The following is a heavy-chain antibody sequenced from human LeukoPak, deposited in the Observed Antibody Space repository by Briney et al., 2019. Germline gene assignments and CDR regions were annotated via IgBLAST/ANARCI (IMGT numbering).Heavy chain of an antibody. J-gene: IGHJ4*02. CDR1: GASITSYY. CDR2: TYTSDTT. V-gene: IGHV4-59*07. CDR3: AKGGTVALDY. D-gene: IGHD4-23*01. Sequence: SDTLSLTCTVSGASITSYYWSWIRQSPGQGLEWIGCTYTSDTTTYNPSLKSRLTISVDTSKKQFSLKLSSVPAADTAVYYCAKGGTVALDYWGQGTLVTVFS.